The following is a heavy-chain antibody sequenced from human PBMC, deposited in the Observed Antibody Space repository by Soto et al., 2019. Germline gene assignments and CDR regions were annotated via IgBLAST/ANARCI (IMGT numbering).Heavy chain of an antibody. Sequence: VASVKVSCKASGGTFSSYAISWVRQAPGQGLEWMGGIIPIFGTANYAQKFQGRVTITADESTSTAYMELSSLRSEDTAVYYCARGHYDFWSGSSENYYYGMDVWGQGTTVTVS. D-gene: IGHD3-3*01. CDR3: ARGHYDFWSGSSENYYYGMDV. V-gene: IGHV1-69*13. CDR1: GGTFSSYA. CDR2: IIPIFGTA. J-gene: IGHJ6*02.